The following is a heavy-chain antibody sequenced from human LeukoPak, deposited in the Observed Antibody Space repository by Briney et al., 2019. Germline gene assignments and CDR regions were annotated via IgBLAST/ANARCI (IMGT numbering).Heavy chain of an antibody. V-gene: IGHV3-30-3*01. D-gene: IGHD3-3*01. Sequence: GGSLRLSCATSGFTFSRYWMSWARQAPGKGLEWVAVISYDGSNKYYADSVKGRFTISRDNSKNTLYLQMNSLRAEDTAVYYCAREGIFGVVNMGAFDIWGQGTVVTVSS. CDR2: ISYDGSNK. CDR3: AREGIFGVVNMGAFDI. J-gene: IGHJ3*02. CDR1: GFTFSRYW.